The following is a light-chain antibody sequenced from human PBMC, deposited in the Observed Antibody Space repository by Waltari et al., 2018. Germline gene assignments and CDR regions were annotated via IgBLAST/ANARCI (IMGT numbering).Light chain of an antibody. CDR3: QQYGTSPRT. Sequence: IVLTQSPGTLSLSPGERATLSGRASQSVTTYLAWYQQKPGQAPRLLIYGASSRATGIPDRFSGSGSGTDFTLTISRLEPEDFAVYYCQQYGTSPRTFGQGTKREIK. CDR1: QSVTTY. V-gene: IGKV3-20*01. CDR2: GAS. J-gene: IGKJ2*02.